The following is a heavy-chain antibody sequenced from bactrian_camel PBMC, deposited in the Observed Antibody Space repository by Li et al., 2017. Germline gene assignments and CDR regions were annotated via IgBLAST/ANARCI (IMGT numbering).Heavy chain of an antibody. V-gene: IGHV3S53*01. D-gene: IGHD2*01. J-gene: IGHJ4*01. Sequence: VESGGGSVQGGGSLRLSCRVSGDAYRSMGWFRDGPGKEREGVAAITSDGKTTDYVDSVKGRFTISRDNAENTLFLQLNSLKEEDSAMYYCAADLVIGSRNWYGWAFHYWGQGTQVTVS. CDR3: AADLVIGSRNWYGWAFHY. CDR1: GDAYRS. CDR2: ITSDGKT.